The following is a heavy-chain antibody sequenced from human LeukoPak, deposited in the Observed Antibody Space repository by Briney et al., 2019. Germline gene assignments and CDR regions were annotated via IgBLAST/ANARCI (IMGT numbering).Heavy chain of an antibody. V-gene: IGHV1-2*02. CDR1: GYTFTGYY. J-gene: IGHJ5*02. D-gene: IGHD6-13*01. CDR3: ARLERLVPADP. CDR2: INPNSGGT. Sequence: ASVKVSCKASGYTFTGYYMHWVRQAPGQGLEWMGWINPNSGGTKYVQKFQGRVTMTRDTSISTAYMELTRLRSDDTAVYYCARLERLVPADPWGQGTLVTVSS.